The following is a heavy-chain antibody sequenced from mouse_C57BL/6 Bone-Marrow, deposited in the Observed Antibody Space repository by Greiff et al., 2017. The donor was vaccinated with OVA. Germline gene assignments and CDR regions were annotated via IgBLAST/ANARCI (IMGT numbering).Heavy chain of an antibody. J-gene: IGHJ2*01. CDR1: GYTFTDYY. D-gene: IGHD2-10*01. CDR2: INPYNGGT. Sequence: EVQGVESGPVLVKPGASVKMSCKASGYTFTDYYMNWVKQSHGKSLEWIGVINPYNGGTSYNQKFKGKATLTVDKSSSTAYMELNSLTSEDSAVYYCARETYYGNRYWGQGTTLTVSS. CDR3: ARETYYGNRY. V-gene: IGHV1-19*01.